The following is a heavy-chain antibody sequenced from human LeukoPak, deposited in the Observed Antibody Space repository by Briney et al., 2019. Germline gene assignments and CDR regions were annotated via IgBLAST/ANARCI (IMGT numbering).Heavy chain of an antibody. CDR1: GFTVSRNH. V-gene: IGHV3-53*01. CDR2: IYSGGSI. CDR3: ARADSGFDH. J-gene: IGHJ5*02. D-gene: IGHD5-12*01. Sequence: TGGSLRLSCAASGFTVSRNHMSWVRQAPGKGLEWVSLIYSGGSIHYADSVRGRFTISRDNYKNTLYLQMNSLRAEDTAVYYCARADSGFDHWGQGTVVTVSS.